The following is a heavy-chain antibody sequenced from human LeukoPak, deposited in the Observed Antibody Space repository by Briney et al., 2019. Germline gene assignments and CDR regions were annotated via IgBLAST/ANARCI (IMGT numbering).Heavy chain of an antibody. CDR3: ARSPSGYRFDS. V-gene: IGHV4-34*01. CDR2: INHSGST. J-gene: IGHJ4*02. Sequence: SETLSLTCAVYGGSFSGYYWSWIRQPPGKGLEWIGEINHSGSTNYNPSLKSRVTISSDTSKTQFSLRLTSVTAADTAVYYCARSPSGYRFDSWGQGTLVTVSS. D-gene: IGHD3-22*01. CDR1: GGSFSGYY.